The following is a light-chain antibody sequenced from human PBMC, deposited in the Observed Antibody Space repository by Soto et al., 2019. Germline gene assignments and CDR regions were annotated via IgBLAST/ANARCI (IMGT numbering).Light chain of an antibody. CDR2: EVS. J-gene: IGLJ1*01. CDR3: SSYTTSSTRV. CDR1: SSDVGGYNY. Sequence: QSVLTQPASVSGSPGQSITISCTGTSSDVGGYNYVSWYQQHPGKAPKLMIYEVSNRPSGVSNRFSGSKSGNTASLTISGVQAEDEADYYCSSYTTSSTRVFGTGTKV. V-gene: IGLV2-14*01.